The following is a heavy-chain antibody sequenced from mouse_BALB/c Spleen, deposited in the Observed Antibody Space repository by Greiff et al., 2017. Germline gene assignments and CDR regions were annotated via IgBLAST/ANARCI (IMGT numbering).Heavy chain of an antibody. Sequence: QVQLQQSGAELVKPGASVKMSCKASGYTFTSYWMHWVKQRPGQGLEWIGYINPSTGYTEYNQKFKDKATLTADKSSSTAYMQLSSLTSEDSAVYYCARRGAMDYWGQGTSVTVSA. V-gene: IGHV1-7*01. CDR3: ARRGAMDY. CDR1: GYTFTSYW. J-gene: IGHJ4*01. CDR2: INPSTGYT.